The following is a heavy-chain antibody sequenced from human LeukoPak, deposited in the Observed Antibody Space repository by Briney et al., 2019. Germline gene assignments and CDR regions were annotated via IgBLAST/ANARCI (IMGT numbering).Heavy chain of an antibody. D-gene: IGHD3/OR15-3a*01. CDR1: GGSISSSSYY. J-gene: IGHJ5*02. CDR2: IYYSGST. CDR3: ARRGGDWFNWFNP. Sequence: SETLSLTCTVSGGSISSSSYYWGWIRQPPGKGLEWIGSIYYSGSTYYNPSLKSRFTISVDTSKNQFSLKLSSVTAADTAVYYCARRGGDWFNWFNPWGQGTLVTVSS. V-gene: IGHV4-39*01.